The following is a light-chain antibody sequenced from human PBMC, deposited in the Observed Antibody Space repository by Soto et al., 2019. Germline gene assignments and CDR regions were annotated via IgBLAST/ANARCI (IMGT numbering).Light chain of an antibody. Sequence: QSALTQPASVSGSPGQSITISCTGTSSDVGGYNYVSWYQQHPGKAPKLMIYDVNNRPSGVANRFSGSKSGNTASLTISGLQPENEADYYCSSYTSSSTLVYVFGTGTKLTVL. J-gene: IGLJ1*01. V-gene: IGLV2-14*01. CDR3: SSYTSSSTLVYV. CDR1: SSDVGGYNY. CDR2: DVN.